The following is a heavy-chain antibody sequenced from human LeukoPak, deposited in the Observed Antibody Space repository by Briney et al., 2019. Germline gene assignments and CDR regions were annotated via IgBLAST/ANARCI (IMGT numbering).Heavy chain of an antibody. CDR3: ARDRGYCSSTSCYTGYGY. CDR1: RFPFSSYA. Sequence: GGSLRLSCAASRFPFSSYAMNWVRQAPGKGLEWVSAISGSGGSTYYADSVKGRFTISRDNSKNTLYLQMNSLRAEDTAVYYCARDRGYCSSTSCYTGYGYWGQGTLVTVSS. CDR2: ISGSGGST. V-gene: IGHV3-23*01. J-gene: IGHJ4*02. D-gene: IGHD2-2*02.